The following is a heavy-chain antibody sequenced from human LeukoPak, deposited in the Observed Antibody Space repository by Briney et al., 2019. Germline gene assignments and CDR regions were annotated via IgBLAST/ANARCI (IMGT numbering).Heavy chain of an antibody. CDR1: GSTFTRYY. D-gene: IGHD6-13*01. CDR3: ARTYSSSWSSCDS. Sequence: ASVKVSCKASGSTFTRYYIHWVRQAPGQGLDWMGMINPSSGSTRFAQMFQDRVTMTRDTSTSAVYMELSSLTSEDTAMYYCARTYSSSWSSCDSWGQGTLVTVSS. J-gene: IGHJ4*02. V-gene: IGHV1-46*01. CDR2: INPSSGST.